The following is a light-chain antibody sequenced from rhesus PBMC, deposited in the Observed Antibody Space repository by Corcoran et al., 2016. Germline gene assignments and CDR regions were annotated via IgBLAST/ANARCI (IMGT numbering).Light chain of an antibody. CDR1: QGISTY. CDR2: AAT. Sequence: DIQMTQSPSSLSASVGDTVTITCRASQGISTYLNWFQQQPGKAPKLLIFAATTFQRGVPSRFSGSPSGTAFTLTISRLQPEDFATYYCQQYKNYPLTFGPGTKLDIK. CDR3: QQYKNYPLT. J-gene: IGKJ3*01. V-gene: IGKV1-28*02.